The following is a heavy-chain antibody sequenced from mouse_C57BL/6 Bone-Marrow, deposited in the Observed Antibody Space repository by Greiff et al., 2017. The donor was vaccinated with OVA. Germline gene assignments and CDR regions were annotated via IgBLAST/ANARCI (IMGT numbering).Heavy chain of an antibody. CDR2: ISNLAYSI. CDR3: ARRGDYSHWYFDV. D-gene: IGHD1-1*01. J-gene: IGHJ1*03. Sequence: EVQLVESGEGLVKPGGSLKLSCAASGFTFSDYGMAWVRQAPRKGPEWVAFISNLAYSIYYADTVTGRFTISRENAKNTLYLEMSSLRSEDTAMYYCARRGDYSHWYFDVWGTGTTVTVSS. V-gene: IGHV5-15*01. CDR1: GFTFSDYG.